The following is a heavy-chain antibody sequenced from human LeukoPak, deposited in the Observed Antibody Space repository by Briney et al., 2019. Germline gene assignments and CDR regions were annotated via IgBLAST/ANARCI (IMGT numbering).Heavy chain of an antibody. CDR1: GGSVSSGSYY. CDR2: IYSSGST. J-gene: IGHJ4*02. CDR3: ARDAGKWLRSYYFDY. Sequence: SETLSLTCTVSGGSVSSGSYYWSWIRQYPGKGLEWIGYIYSSGSTNYNPSLKSRVTISVDTSKNQFSLKLSSVTAADTAVYYCARDAGKWLRSYYFDYWGQGTLVTVSS. V-gene: IGHV4-61*01. D-gene: IGHD5-12*01.